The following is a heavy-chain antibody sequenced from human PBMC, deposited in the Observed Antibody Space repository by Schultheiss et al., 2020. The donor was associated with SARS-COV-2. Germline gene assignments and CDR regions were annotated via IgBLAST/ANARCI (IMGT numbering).Heavy chain of an antibody. J-gene: IGHJ4*02. Sequence: SCAASGFTFSSYSMNWVRQAPGKGLEWLAYFGTTPTFIYYADSVKGRFTISRDNAKNSLSLQMNSLRDEDTAVYYCVRDHRWSFDSWGQGTLVTVSS. CDR2: FGTTPTFI. V-gene: IGHV3-48*02. CDR1: GFTFSSYS. CDR3: VRDHRWSFDS. D-gene: IGHD2-15*01.